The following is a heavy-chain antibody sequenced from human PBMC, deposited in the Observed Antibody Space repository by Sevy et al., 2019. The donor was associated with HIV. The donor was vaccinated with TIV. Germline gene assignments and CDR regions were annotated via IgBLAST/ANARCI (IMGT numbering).Heavy chain of an antibody. CDR1: GFTFSSYW. Sequence: GGSLRLSCAASGFTFSSYWMSWVRQAPGKGLEWVANIKQDGSEKYYVDSVKGRFTISRDNAKNSLYLQMNSLRAEDTAVHYCARAASGYSGYGRYYFDYWGQGTLVTVSS. CDR2: IKQDGSEK. V-gene: IGHV3-7*01. D-gene: IGHD5-12*01. J-gene: IGHJ4*02. CDR3: ARAASGYSGYGRYYFDY.